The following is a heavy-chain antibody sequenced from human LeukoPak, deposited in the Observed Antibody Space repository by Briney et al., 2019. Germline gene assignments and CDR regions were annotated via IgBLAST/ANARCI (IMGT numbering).Heavy chain of an antibody. V-gene: IGHV3-30*02. D-gene: IGHD2-2*02. CDR2: IQYDGSNK. CDR1: GFIFSSYG. CDR3: ARGVCSSTSCYIVDY. Sequence: GGSLRLSCAASGFIFSSYGMHWVRQAPGKGLEWVAFIQYDGSNKYYADSVKGRFTISRDNSKNTLYLQMNSLRAEDTAVYYCARGVCSSTSCYIVDYWGQGTLVTVSS. J-gene: IGHJ4*02.